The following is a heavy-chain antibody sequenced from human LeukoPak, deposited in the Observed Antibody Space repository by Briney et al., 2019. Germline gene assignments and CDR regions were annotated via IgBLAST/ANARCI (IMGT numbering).Heavy chain of an antibody. CDR1: GGSISSGDYY. V-gene: IGHV4-30-4*01. CDR2: IYYSGST. J-gene: IGHJ5*02. CDR3: AREEDVDIVATRGWFDP. D-gene: IGHD5-12*01. Sequence: SETLSLTCTVSGGSISSGDYYWSWIRQPPEKGLEWIGYIYYSGSTYYNPSLKSRVTISVDTSKNQFSLKLSSVTAADTAVYYCAREEDVDIVATRGWFDPWGQGTLVTVSS.